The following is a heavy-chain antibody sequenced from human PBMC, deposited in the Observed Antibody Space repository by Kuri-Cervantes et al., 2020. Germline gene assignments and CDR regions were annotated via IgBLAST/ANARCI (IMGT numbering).Heavy chain of an antibody. CDR1: GFTVSSNY. CDR3: AVIPSAGPFVY. J-gene: IGHJ4*02. V-gene: IGHV3-53*01. CDR2: IYSGGST. D-gene: IGHD6-19*01. Sequence: GESLKISCVASGFTVSSNYMSWVRQAPGKGLEWVSIIYSGGSTFYADSAKGRFTISRDNSKNTLFLQMISLRVEDTAVYYCAVIPSAGPFVYWGQGTLVTVSS.